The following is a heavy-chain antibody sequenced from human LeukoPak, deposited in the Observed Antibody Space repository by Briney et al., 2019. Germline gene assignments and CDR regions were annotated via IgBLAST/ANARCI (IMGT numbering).Heavy chain of an antibody. Sequence: GGSLRLSCAASGFTVSSNYMSWVRQAPGKGLEWVSVIYSGGSTYYADSVKGRFTISRDNSKNTLYLQMNSLRAEDTAVYYCARVGDYVWGGHGMDVWGQGTTVTVSS. CDR3: ARVGDYVWGGHGMDV. CDR1: GFTVSSNY. J-gene: IGHJ6*02. D-gene: IGHD3-16*01. V-gene: IGHV3-53*01. CDR2: IYSGGST.